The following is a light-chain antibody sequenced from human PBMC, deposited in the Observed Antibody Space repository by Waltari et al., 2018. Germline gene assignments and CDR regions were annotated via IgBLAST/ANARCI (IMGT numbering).Light chain of an antibody. CDR2: RNN. CDR1: SSNIGRNS. CDR3: AAWDDSLSGPGV. V-gene: IGLV1-47*01. J-gene: IGLJ2*01. Sequence: QSVLTQPPSASGTPGQRVTISCSGSSSNIGRNSVSWYQQLPGTTPKLLIYRNNQRPTGVPGRFSGSKSGTSASLAISGLRSEDEADYYCAAWDDSLSGPGVFGGGTKLTVL.